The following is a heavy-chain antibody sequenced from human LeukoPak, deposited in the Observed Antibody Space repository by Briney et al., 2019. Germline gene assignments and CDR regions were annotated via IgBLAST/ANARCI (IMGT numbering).Heavy chain of an antibody. CDR3: AREESGGYFDF. D-gene: IGHD2-8*02. V-gene: IGHV1-46*01. CDR2: INPSGTNT. Sequence: SVKVSCKASGYTFTSYYMHWVRQAPGQGLEWMGLINPSGTNTNYARKFRGRVTMNRDTSTSTVYMDLSSLRSEDTAMYFCAREESGGYFDFWGQGTLVTVSS. CDR1: GYTFTSYY. J-gene: IGHJ4*02.